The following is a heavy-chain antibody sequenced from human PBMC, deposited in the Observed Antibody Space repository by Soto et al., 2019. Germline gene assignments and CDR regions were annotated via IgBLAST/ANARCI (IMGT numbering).Heavy chain of an antibody. J-gene: IGHJ1*01. CDR3: ARGDSDLAVSEAAY. CDR2: IYFSGIA. Sequence: QLQMQESGPRLVKPSETLSLTCTVSGASITDSYWSWIRQPPERGLEWIGYIYFSGIANYNPSHKSRATISRDTSKNEFSLKLTSVTAADTAIYYCARGDSDLAVSEAAYWGQGTLVTVSS. V-gene: IGHV4-59*01. D-gene: IGHD2-15*01. CDR1: GASITDSY.